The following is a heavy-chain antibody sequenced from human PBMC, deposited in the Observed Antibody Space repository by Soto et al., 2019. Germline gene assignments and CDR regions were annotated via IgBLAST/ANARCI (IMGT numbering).Heavy chain of an antibody. CDR1: GFTFSNAW. CDR3: TTHLSFVQWLIIWDH. V-gene: IGHV3-15*01. Sequence: VWYLRLSFAASGFTFSNAWLGWVRQAPLNVLEWVGLIKSKTDGVATDYADPVKGRFTISRDDSKNMLYLQADSLKTEDTAVYYCTTHLSFVQWLIIWDHWGQGTLVTVSS. D-gene: IGHD3-22*01. J-gene: IGHJ4*02. CDR2: IKSKTDGVAT.